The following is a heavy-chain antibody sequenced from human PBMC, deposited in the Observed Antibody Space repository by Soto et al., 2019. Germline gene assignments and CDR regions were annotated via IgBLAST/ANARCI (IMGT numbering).Heavy chain of an antibody. CDR3: ARDQYDFRSGSYYYAMEV. CDR1: GGSVSSESHY. Sequence: SETLSLTCTVSGGSVSSESHYWRWIRQTPGKGLEWIGYIYYTGSTNYNPSLKGRVTMSVDTSRDHLSLRLRPVPRVDRAGYYCARDQYDFRSGSYYYAMEVWGQGTKVTVSS. CDR2: IYYTGST. D-gene: IGHD3-3*01. J-gene: IGHJ6*02. V-gene: IGHV4-61*03.